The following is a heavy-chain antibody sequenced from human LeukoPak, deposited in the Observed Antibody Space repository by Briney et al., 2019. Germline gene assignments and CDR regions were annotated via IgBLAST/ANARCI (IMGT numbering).Heavy chain of an antibody. J-gene: IGHJ6*02. CDR2: IYSGGST. CDR3: ARVASTSPYYYGMDV. CDR1: GFTVSSKY. D-gene: IGHD2-2*01. Sequence: GGSLRLSCAAFGFTVSSKYMNWVRQAPGKGLEWVSVIYSGGSTYYADSVKGRFTISRDNSKNTLYLQMNSLRAEDTAVYYCARVASTSPYYYGMDVWGQGTTVTVSS. V-gene: IGHV3-53*01.